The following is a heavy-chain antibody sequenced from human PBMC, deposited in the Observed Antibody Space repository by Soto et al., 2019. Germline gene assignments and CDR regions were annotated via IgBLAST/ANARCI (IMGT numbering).Heavy chain of an antibody. CDR1: GYTFTSYG. CDR2: ISAYNGNT. V-gene: IGHV1-18*03. J-gene: IGHJ4*02. CDR3: ARHVAQGDGIAVASDY. Sequence: QVQLVQSGAEVKKPGASVKVSCKASGYTFTSYGISWVRQAPGQGLEWMGWISAYNGNTNYAQKLQGRVTMTTDTSTSTAYMELGSLRSDDMAGDYWARHVAQGDGIAVASDYWGQGTLVTVSS. D-gene: IGHD6-19*01.